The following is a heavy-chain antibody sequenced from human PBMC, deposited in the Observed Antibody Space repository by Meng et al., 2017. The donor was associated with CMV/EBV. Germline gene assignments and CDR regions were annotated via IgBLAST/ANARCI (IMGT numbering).Heavy chain of an antibody. Sequence: GSLRLSCTVSGGSISSSSYYWGWIRQPPGKGLEWIGSIYYSGSTYYNPSLKSRVTISVDTSKNQFSLKLSSVTAADTAVYYCARVGSSSWYDLNYFDYWGQGTPVTVSS. CDR1: GGSISSSSYY. CDR2: IYYSGST. V-gene: IGHV4-39*07. J-gene: IGHJ4*02. CDR3: ARVGSSSWYDLNYFDY. D-gene: IGHD6-13*01.